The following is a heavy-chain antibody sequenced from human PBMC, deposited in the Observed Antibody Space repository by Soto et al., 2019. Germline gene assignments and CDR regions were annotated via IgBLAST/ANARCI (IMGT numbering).Heavy chain of an antibody. CDR1: GFTFSNAW. Sequence: GGSLRLSCAASGFTFSNAWMNWVRQAPGKGLEWVGRIKSKTDGGTTDYAAPVKGRFTISRDDSKNTLYLQMNSLKTEDTAVYYCTTDAGTTGTAAIDYWGQGTLVTVSS. J-gene: IGHJ4*02. CDR2: IKSKTDGGTT. D-gene: IGHD1-1*01. CDR3: TTDAGTTGTAAIDY. V-gene: IGHV3-15*07.